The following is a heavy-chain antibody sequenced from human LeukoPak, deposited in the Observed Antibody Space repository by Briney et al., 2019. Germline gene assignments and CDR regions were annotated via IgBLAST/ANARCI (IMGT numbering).Heavy chain of an antibody. V-gene: IGHV3-30*03. D-gene: IGHD6-13*01. CDR2: ISYDGSND. CDR1: TDTFASYG. Sequence: AGGSLRLSCAASTDTFASYGVHWVRQAPGKGLEWVAFISYDGSNDYCADSVKGQFTISKGNSKSTLYLQMNSLTTEDTAVYYCARDLTAGGFGYWGQGTLVTVSS. CDR3: ARDLTAGGFGY. J-gene: IGHJ4*02.